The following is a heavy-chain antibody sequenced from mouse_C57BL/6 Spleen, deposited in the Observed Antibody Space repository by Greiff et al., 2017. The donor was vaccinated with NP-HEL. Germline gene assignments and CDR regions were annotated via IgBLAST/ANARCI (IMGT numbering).Heavy chain of an antibody. CDR3: ARDDPYDSGMDY. Sequence: EVKLVESGGGLVKPGGSLKLSCAASGFTFSSYAMSWVRQTPEQRLEWVATISDGGSYTYYPDNVQGRFTISRDNAKNNLYLQMSHLKSEDTAMYYCARDDPYDSGMDYWGQGTSVTVSS. D-gene: IGHD2-4*01. J-gene: IGHJ4*01. CDR2: ISDGGSYT. V-gene: IGHV5-4*01. CDR1: GFTFSSYA.